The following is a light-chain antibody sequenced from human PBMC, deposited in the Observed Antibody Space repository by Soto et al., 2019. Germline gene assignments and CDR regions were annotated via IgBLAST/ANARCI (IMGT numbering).Light chain of an antibody. CDR1: QSVSRN. CDR2: DAS. Sequence: EIVVTQSPATLSVSPGERVTLSCRASQSVSRNLALYQQRPGQAPRLLIFDASTRATGVPARFSGGGSGTDFTLTIRSLQSEDFAVYYCQQDYNLWTFGQGTKVDIK. V-gene: IGKV3-15*01. CDR3: QQDYNLWT. J-gene: IGKJ1*01.